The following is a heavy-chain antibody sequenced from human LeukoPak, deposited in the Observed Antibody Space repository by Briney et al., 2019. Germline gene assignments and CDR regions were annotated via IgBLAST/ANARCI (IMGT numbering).Heavy chain of an antibody. Sequence: SETLSLTCTVSGGSISSYYWSWIRQPPGKGLEWIGYIYYSGSTNYNPSLKSRVTISVDTSRNQFSLKLSSVTAADTAVYYCARDVVAAPGTWDYWGQGTLVTVSS. CDR1: GGSISSYY. J-gene: IGHJ4*02. V-gene: IGHV4-59*12. D-gene: IGHD6-13*01. CDR3: ARDVVAAPGTWDY. CDR2: IYYSGST.